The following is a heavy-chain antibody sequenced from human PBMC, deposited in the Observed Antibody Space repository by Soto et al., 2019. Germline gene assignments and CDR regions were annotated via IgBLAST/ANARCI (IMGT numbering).Heavy chain of an antibody. V-gene: IGHV1-69*01. CDR2: IIPIFGST. D-gene: IGHD5-18*01. J-gene: IGHJ6*02. CDR3: AREGTTAPQDGFYYYGMDV. Sequence: QVQLVQSGAKVRKPGSSVKVSCKASGGTFSSYAITWVRQAPGQGLEWMGGIIPIFGSTNYAQKFQGRVTITADESTSTAYMELSSLRSEDTAVYYCAREGTTAPQDGFYYYGMDVWGQGTTVTVSS. CDR1: GGTFSSYA.